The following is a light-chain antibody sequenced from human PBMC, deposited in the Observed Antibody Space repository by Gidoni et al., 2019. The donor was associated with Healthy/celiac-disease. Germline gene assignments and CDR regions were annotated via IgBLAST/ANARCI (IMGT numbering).Light chain of an antibody. Sequence: EIVLTQSSATLSVSPGDSTTLSCRASQSVSSNLAWYQQKPGQEPRILIYCASTRATGCPARFSGSGSGTEYTLTISSLQYEDVAVYYCQQYNNWPPYTFGQGTKLEIK. CDR3: QQYNNWPPYT. CDR1: QSVSSN. CDR2: CAS. V-gene: IGKV3-15*01. J-gene: IGKJ2*01.